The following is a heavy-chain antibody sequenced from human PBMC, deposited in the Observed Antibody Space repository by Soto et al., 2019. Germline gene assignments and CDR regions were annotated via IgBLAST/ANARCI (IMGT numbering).Heavy chain of an antibody. CDR2: ISYDGSRK. CDR1: GFIFSNYG. CDR3: AKDIHPGIDTYHYGADY. Sequence: QVQLVESGGGVVQPGTSLTLSCSASGFIFSNYGMHWVRQAPGKGLEWVSIISYDGSRKHYVDSVKGRFTISRDNSKNTRDLQMNSLRAEDTAVYYCAKDIHPGIDTYHYGADYWGQGTLVAVSS. V-gene: IGHV3-30*18. J-gene: IGHJ4*02. D-gene: IGHD5-12*01.